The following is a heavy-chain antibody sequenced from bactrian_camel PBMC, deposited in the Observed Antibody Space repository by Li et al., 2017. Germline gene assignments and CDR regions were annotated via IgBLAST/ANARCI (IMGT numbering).Heavy chain of an antibody. CDR3: AADVRWGCVTLRHEYSY. CDR1: GDTASDSC. CDR2: IDSDGTT. D-gene: IGHD1*01. J-gene: IGHJ4*01. V-gene: IGHV3S9*01. Sequence: HVQLVESGGGSVQTGGSLRLSCAVSGDTASDSCMGWFRQAPEKEREGVASIDSDGTTRYVDSVKGRFTISKDNADNTLYLQMNSLKPEDTAMYYCAADVRWGCVTLRHEYSYWGQGTQVTVS.